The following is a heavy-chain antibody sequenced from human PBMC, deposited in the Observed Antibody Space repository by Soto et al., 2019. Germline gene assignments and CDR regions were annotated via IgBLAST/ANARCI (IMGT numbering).Heavy chain of an antibody. V-gene: IGHV3-30*18. D-gene: IGHD2-21*02. CDR1: GFTFSSYG. CDR3: ANLATGSAFDI. J-gene: IGHJ3*02. Sequence: QVQLVESGGGVVQPGRSLRLSCAASGFTFSSYGMHWVRQAPGKGLEWVAVISYDGSNKYYADSVKGRFTISRDNSKNTLYLQMNSLRGEDTAVYYCANLATGSAFDIWGQGKMVTVSS. CDR2: ISYDGSNK.